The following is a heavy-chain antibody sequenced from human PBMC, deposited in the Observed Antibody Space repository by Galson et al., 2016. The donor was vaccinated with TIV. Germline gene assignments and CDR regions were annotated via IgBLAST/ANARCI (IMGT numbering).Heavy chain of an antibody. J-gene: IGHJ4*02. Sequence: SLRLSCAASGFAVSSNYMSWVRQAPGKGLEWVSIIYPSGDTYYTDPMKGRFTISRHNSKNTLYLQMSNLRAEDTAVYFCATSTVPNFAANYWGRGTLVTVSS. CDR1: GFAVSSNY. CDR3: ATSTVPNFAANY. V-gene: IGHV3-53*04. D-gene: IGHD4-17*01. CDR2: IYPSGDT.